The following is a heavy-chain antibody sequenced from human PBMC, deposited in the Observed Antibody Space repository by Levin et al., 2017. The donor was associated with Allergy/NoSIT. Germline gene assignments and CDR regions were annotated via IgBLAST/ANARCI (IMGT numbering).Heavy chain of an antibody. CDR2: INHSGST. CDR1: GGSFSGYY. Sequence: SQTLSLTCAVYGGSFSGYYWSWIRQPPGKGLEWIGEINHSGSTNYNPSLKSRVTISVDTSKNQFSLKLSSVTAADTAVYYCARQYIAAAGMSDYWGQGTLVTVSS. J-gene: IGHJ4*02. CDR3: ARQYIAAAGMSDY. D-gene: IGHD6-13*01. V-gene: IGHV4-34*01.